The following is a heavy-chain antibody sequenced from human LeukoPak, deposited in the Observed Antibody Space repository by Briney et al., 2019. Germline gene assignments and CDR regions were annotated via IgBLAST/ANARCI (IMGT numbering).Heavy chain of an antibody. CDR3: ARGNILTGYCFDF. Sequence: SETLPLTCAVYGGSITGYYWSWIRQTPGRGLEWVGEIHYTGATSYNPSLKSRATISTDTSKNQFSLRLSSVTAADTAVYYCARGNILTGYCFDFWGRGALVTVSS. V-gene: IGHV4-34*01. J-gene: IGHJ4*02. D-gene: IGHD3-9*01. CDR1: GGSITGYY. CDR2: IHYTGAT.